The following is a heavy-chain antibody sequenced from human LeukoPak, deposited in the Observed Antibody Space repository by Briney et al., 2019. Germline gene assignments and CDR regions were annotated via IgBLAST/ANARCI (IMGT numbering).Heavy chain of an antibody. CDR1: GFTVSSNY. D-gene: IGHD5-24*01. J-gene: IGHJ6*03. CDR2: IYSGGST. CDR3: ARVMASNGVYYYYYMDV. V-gene: IGHV3-53*01. Sequence: TGGSLRLSCAASGFTVSSNYMSWVRQAPGKGLEWVSVIYSGGSTYYADSVKGRFTIPRDNSKNTLYLQMNSLRAEDTAVYYCARVMASNGVYYYYYMDVWGKGTTVTVSS.